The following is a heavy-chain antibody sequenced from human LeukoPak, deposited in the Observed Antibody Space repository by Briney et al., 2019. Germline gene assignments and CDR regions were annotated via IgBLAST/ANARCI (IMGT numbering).Heavy chain of an antibody. V-gene: IGHV4-61*02. Sequence: PSQTLSLTCTVSGGSISSGSYHWSWIRQPAGKGLEWIGRIYTSGSTNYNPSLKSRVTISVDTSKNQFSLKLSSVTAADTAVYYCARGLYYDSSPGYFDYWGQGTLVTVSS. CDR1: GGSISSGSYH. D-gene: IGHD3-22*01. J-gene: IGHJ4*02. CDR2: IYTSGST. CDR3: ARGLYYDSSPGYFDY.